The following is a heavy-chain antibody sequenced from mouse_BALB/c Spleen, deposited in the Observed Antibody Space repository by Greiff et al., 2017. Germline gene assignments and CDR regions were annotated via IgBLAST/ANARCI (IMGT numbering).Heavy chain of an antibody. D-gene: IGHD2-14*01. V-gene: IGHV1-7*01. CDR2: INPSTGYT. CDR3: ARSRYDGDRYAMDY. Sequence: QVQLQQSGAELAKPGASVKMSCKASGYTFTSYWMHWVKQRPGQGLEWIGYINPSTGYTEYNQKFKDKATLTADKSSSTAYMQLSSLTSEDSAVYYCARSRYDGDRYAMDYWGQGTSVTVSS. J-gene: IGHJ4*01. CDR1: GYTFTSYW.